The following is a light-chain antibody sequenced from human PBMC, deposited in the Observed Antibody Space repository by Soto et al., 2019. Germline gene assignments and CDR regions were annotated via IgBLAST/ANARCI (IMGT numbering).Light chain of an antibody. CDR2: KAS. V-gene: IGKV1-5*03. Sequence: DIQMTQSPSTLSASVGDRVTITCRASQTISDWLAWYQRKPGKAPNLLIYKASTLEIGVPSRFSGSGSGTEFTLTISSLQPDDFATYYCQQYNSYGYTFGRGTKLEI. J-gene: IGKJ2*01. CDR3: QQYNSYGYT. CDR1: QTISDW.